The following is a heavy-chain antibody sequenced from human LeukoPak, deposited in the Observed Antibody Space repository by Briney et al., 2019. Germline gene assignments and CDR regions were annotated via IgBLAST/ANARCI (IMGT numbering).Heavy chain of an antibody. CDR1: GFILNNYW. CDR2: IREDGSEQ. J-gene: IGHJ6*02. CDR3: GMAMDV. Sequence: GGSLRLSCAASGFILNNYWMNWVRQAPGKGLEWVADIREDGSEQYYVDSVKGRFTISRDNAKKSLYLQMNSLRAEDTAVYFCGMAMDVWGQGTTVTVSS. V-gene: IGHV3-7*03.